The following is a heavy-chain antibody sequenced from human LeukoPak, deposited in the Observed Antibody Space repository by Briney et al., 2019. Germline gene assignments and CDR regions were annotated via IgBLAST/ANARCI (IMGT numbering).Heavy chain of an antibody. D-gene: IGHD5-18*01. CDR1: GFIFGDYA. V-gene: IGHV3-49*04. J-gene: IGHJ4*02. Sequence: GGSLRLSCTASGFIFGDYAMSWVRQAPGKGLEWVGFIRSKAYGGTTEYAASVKGRFTISRDDPKSIAYLQMNSLKTEDTAVYYCTRDDVDTAMYFDYWGQGTLVTVSS. CDR2: IRSKAYGGTT. CDR3: TRDDVDTAMYFDY.